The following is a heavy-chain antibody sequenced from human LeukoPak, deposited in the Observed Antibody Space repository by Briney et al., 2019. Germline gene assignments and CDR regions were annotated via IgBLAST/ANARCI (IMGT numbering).Heavy chain of an antibody. CDR1: GGSISSGSYY. Sequence: PSETLSLTCTVSGGSISSGSYYWSWIRQPAGKGLEWIGRIYTSGSTNYNPSLKSRVTISVDTSKNQFSLKLSSVTAADTAVYYCARDPGVGGPWYYFDYWGQGTLVTVSS. CDR3: ARDPGVGGPWYYFDY. J-gene: IGHJ4*02. V-gene: IGHV4-61*02. D-gene: IGHD3-16*01. CDR2: IYTSGST.